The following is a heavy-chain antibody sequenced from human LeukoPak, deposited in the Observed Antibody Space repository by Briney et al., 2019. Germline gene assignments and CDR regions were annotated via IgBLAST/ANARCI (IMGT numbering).Heavy chain of an antibody. CDR3: ARGPDYFDY. V-gene: IGHV3-23*01. CDR1: GFTFSSYA. Sequence: GGSLRLSCAASGFTFSSYAMSWVRQAPGKGLEWVSAISGSGGSTYYADSVKGRFTISRDNAKNSLYLQMNSLRAEDTVVYYCARGPDYFDYWGQGTLVTVSS. CDR2: ISGSGGST. J-gene: IGHJ4*02.